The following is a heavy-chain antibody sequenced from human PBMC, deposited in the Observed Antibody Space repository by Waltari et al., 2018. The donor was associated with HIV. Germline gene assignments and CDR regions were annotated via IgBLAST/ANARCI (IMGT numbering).Heavy chain of an antibody. CDR3: ARDLYSRNGDDY. V-gene: IGHV3-74*01. J-gene: IGHJ4*02. Sequence: EVQLVESGGGLVQPGGSLRLSCAASGFTFSNYWMHWVRQAPGKGLVWVSRINSDGSSTNYAGSVKGRFTVSRDNAKNTLYLQVNSLRAEDTAVYYCARDLYSRNGDDYWGQGTLVTVSS. CDR1: GFTFSNYW. D-gene: IGHD6-13*01. CDR2: INSDGSST.